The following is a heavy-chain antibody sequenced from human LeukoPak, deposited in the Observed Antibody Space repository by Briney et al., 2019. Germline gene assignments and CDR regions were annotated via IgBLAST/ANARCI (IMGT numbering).Heavy chain of an antibody. J-gene: IGHJ4*02. CDR2: ISSTSDYI. CDR1: GFTFTTYS. D-gene: IGHD3-10*01. V-gene: IGHV3-21*01. CDR3: AREEEDYYDSGTYYFDF. Sequence: GGSLRLSCAASGFTFTTYSMNWVRQAPGKGLEWVSSISSTSDYIYYADSLKGRFTIPRDNAKNSLYLQMNSLRAEDTAVYYCAREEEDYYDSGTYYFDFWGQGTLVTVSS.